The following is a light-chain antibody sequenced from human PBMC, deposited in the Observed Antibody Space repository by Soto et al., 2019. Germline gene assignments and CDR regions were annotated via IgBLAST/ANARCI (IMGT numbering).Light chain of an antibody. J-gene: IGKJ4*01. V-gene: IGKV3-11*01. CDR2: DAS. CDR1: QSVSSY. CDR3: QQHSNWPLT. Sequence: EIVLTQSPATLSLSPGERATLSCRASQSVSSYLAWYQQKPGQAPRLLIYDASNRATGIPARFSGSGSGTDLTRTISSLEPEDFAVYYCQQHSNWPLTFGGGTKVEIK.